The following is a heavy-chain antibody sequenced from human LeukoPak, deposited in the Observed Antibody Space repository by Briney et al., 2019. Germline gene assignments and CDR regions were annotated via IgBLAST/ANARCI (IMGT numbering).Heavy chain of an antibody. V-gene: IGHV4-38-2*02. CDR2: IYYSGST. CDR3: ATELGIRFY. D-gene: IGHD7-27*01. Sequence: PSETLSLTCTVSGYSISSGYYWGWIRQPPGKGLEWIGYIYYSGSTDYNPSLKSRVTISVDTSKNQFSLKLSSVTAADTAVYYCATELGIRFYWGQGTLVTVSS. CDR1: GYSISSGYY. J-gene: IGHJ4*02.